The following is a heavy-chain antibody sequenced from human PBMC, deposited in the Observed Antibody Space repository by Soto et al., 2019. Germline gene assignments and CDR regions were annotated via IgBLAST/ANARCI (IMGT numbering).Heavy chain of an antibody. J-gene: IGHJ6*02. CDR2: IYSGGST. D-gene: IGHD3-10*01. CDR1: GFTVSSNY. CDR3: ARDLRVTMASKNYYYYGMDV. Sequence: GGSLRLSCAASGFTVSSNYMSWVRQAPGKGLEWVSVIYSGGSTYYADSVKGRFTISRDNSKNTLYLQMNSLRAEDTAVYYCARDLRVTMASKNYYYYGMDVWGQGTTVTVSS. V-gene: IGHV3-53*01.